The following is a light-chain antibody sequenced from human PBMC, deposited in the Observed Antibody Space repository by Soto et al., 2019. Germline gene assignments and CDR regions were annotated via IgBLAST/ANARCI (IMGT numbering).Light chain of an antibody. Sequence: QSVLTQPASGSGSPGQSITISCTGTSSDVGGYNYVSWYQQHPGKAPKLMIYDVTDRPSGVSSRFSGSKSANTASLTISGLQAEDEADYYCCSYTSSSTWVFGGGTQLTVL. V-gene: IGLV2-14*03. CDR2: DVT. CDR1: SSDVGGYNY. J-gene: IGLJ3*02. CDR3: CSYTSSSTWV.